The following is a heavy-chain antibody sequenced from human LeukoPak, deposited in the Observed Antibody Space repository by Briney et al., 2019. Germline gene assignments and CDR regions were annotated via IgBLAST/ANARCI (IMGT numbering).Heavy chain of an antibody. CDR3: AKDPLRGYSYGPFDY. CDR1: GFTFSSYG. V-gene: IGHV3-30*02. D-gene: IGHD5-18*01. CDR2: IRYDGSNK. J-gene: IGHJ4*02. Sequence: AGGSLRLSCAASGFTFSSYGMHWVRQAPGKGLEWVAFIRYDGSNKYYADSVKGRFTISRDNSKNTLYLQMNSLRAEDTAVYYCAKDPLRGYSYGPFDYWGQGTLVTVSS.